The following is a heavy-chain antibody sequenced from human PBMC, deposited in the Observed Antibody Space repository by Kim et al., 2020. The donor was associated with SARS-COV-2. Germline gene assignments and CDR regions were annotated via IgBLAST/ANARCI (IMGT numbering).Heavy chain of an antibody. V-gene: IGHV4-59*01. J-gene: IGHJ6*02. Sequence: NPSLKSRVTRSVDTSKNQFSLILSSVTAADTAVYYCARTAEGYYYYGMDVWGQGTTVTVSS. CDR3: ARTAEGYYYYGMDV.